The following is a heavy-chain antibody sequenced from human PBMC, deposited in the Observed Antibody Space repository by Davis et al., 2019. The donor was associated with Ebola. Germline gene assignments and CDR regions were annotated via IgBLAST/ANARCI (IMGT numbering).Heavy chain of an antibody. D-gene: IGHD3-10*01. CDR2: INPSGGST. V-gene: IGHV1-46*01. J-gene: IGHJ5*02. Sequence: AASVKVSCKASGYTFTNYYMHWVRQAPGQGLEWMGIINPSGGSTSYAQKFQGRVTMTRNTSISTAYMELSSLRSEDTAVYYCARGRGRFGELIKNWFDPWGQGTLVTVS. CDR1: GYTFTNYY. CDR3: ARGRGRFGELIKNWFDP.